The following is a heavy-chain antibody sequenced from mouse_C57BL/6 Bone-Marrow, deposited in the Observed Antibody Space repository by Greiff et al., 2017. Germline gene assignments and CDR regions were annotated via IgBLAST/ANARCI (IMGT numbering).Heavy chain of an antibody. CDR1: GFTFSSYG. Sequence: EVQRVESGGDLVKPGGSLKLSCAASGFTFSSYGMSWVRQTPDKRLEWVATISSGGSYTYYPDSVKGRFTISRDNAKNTLYLQMSSLKSEDTAMYYCARWLLRRFAYWGQGTLVTVSA. J-gene: IGHJ3*01. V-gene: IGHV5-6*01. CDR2: ISSGGSYT. D-gene: IGHD2-3*01. CDR3: ARWLLRRFAY.